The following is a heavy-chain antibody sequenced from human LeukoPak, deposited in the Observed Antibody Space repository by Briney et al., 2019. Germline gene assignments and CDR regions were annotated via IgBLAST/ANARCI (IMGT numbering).Heavy chain of an antibody. Sequence: RPSETLSLTCTVSGGSISSHHWSWIRQPPGKGLEWIGYIYYSGSTNYKPSLKSRVTISVDTSKNQFSLKLTSVTAADTAVYYCARHLDMAASGTFDYWGQGTLVTVSS. D-gene: IGHD6-13*01. CDR2: IYYSGST. V-gene: IGHV4-59*08. CDR1: GGSISSHH. CDR3: ARHLDMAASGTFDY. J-gene: IGHJ4*02.